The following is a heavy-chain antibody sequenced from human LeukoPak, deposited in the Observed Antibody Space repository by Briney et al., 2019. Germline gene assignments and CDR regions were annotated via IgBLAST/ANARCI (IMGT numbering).Heavy chain of an antibody. CDR2: ISYDGSSK. D-gene: IGHD1-26*01. J-gene: IGHJ4*02. CDR1: GFTFSSYG. Sequence: GGSLRLSCAASGFTFSSYGMHWVRQAPGKGLEWVAVISYDGSSKYYADSVKGRFTISRDNSKNTLYLQMNSLRAEDTAVYYCAKVGGSYYDYWGQGTLVTVSS. CDR3: AKVGGSYYDY. V-gene: IGHV3-30*18.